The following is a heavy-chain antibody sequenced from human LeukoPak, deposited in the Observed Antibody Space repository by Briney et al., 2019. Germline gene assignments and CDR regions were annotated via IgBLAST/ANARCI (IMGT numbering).Heavy chain of an antibody. CDR2: IYYSGST. V-gene: IGHV4-59*08. CDR1: GGSISSYY. D-gene: IGHD1-1*01. J-gene: IGHJ4*02. CDR3: ARHENWNDLGYFDY. Sequence: SETLSLTCTVSGGSISSYYWSWIRQPPGKGLEWIGYIYYSGSTNYNPSLKSRVTISVDTSKNQFSLKLSSVTAADTAVYYCARHENWNDLGYFDYWGQGTLVTVSS.